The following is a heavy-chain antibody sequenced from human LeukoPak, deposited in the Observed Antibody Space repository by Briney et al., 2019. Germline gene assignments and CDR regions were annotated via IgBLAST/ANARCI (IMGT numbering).Heavy chain of an antibody. V-gene: IGHV4-39*07. Sequence: SETLSLTCTVSGGSISSSSYYWGWIRQPPGKGLEWIGSIYYSGSTYYNPSLKSRVTISVDTSKNQFSLKLSSVTAADTAVYYCARSGEATDWIRYYYYYYMDVWGKGTTVTVSS. CDR3: ARSGEATDWIRYYYYYYMDV. CDR1: GGSISSSSYY. D-gene: IGHD3-10*01. J-gene: IGHJ6*03. CDR2: IYYSGST.